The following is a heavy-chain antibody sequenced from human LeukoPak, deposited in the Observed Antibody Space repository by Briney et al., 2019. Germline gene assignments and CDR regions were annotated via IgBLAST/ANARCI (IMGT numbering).Heavy chain of an antibody. CDR1: GYTLTELS. D-gene: IGHD3-10*01. CDR3: ARDQGATMVRGVKGGFDP. V-gene: IGHV1-24*01. J-gene: IGHJ5*02. CDR2: FDPEDGET. Sequence: ASVKVSCKVSGYTLTELSMHWVRQAPGKGLEWMGGFDPEDGETIYAQKFQGRVTMTEDTSTDTAYMELSSLRSEDTAVYYCARDQGATMVRGVKGGFDPWGQGTLVTVSS.